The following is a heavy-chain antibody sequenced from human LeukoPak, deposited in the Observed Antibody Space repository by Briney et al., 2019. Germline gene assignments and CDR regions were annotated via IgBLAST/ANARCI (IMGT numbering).Heavy chain of an antibody. CDR2: IYYSGST. Sequence: SETLSLTCTVSGGSISSYYWSWIRQPPGKGLEWIGYIYYSGSTNYNPSLKSRVTISVNTSKNQFSLKLSSVTAADTAVYYCAREKSPDYCSGASCYFDYWGQGTLVTVSP. D-gene: IGHD2-15*01. J-gene: IGHJ4*02. CDR1: GGSISSYY. CDR3: AREKSPDYCSGASCYFDY. V-gene: IGHV4-59*01.